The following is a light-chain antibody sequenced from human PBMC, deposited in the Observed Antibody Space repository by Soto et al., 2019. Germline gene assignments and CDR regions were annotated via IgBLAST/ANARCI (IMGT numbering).Light chain of an antibody. CDR3: QQSYSTPRT. CDR1: QRITTY. V-gene: IGKV1-39*01. Sequence: DIQMTQSPSSLSASVGDRVTITCRTSQRITTYLNWYQQKPGKAPKLLIYAASSLQSGVPSRFSGSGSGTDFTLTITSLQPEDFATYYCQQSYSTPRTFGQGTKVEI. J-gene: IGKJ1*01. CDR2: AAS.